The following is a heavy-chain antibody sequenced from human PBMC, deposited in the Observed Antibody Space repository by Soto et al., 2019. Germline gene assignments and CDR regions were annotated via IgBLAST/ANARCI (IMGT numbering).Heavy chain of an antibody. V-gene: IGHV3-53*01. CDR1: GLSVSDNS. J-gene: IGHJ4*01. D-gene: IGHD2-21*01. Sequence: EVQLVESGGALIQPGGSLRLSCGASGLSVSDNSMGWVRQAPGRGLEWVSVMYAGGDTHYADSVKGRFTISRDKSENTLYLQMNSLRDEDTGVYFCVSRIPSWVFDYWGLGTLVTVSS. CDR3: VSRIPSWVFDY. CDR2: MYAGGDT.